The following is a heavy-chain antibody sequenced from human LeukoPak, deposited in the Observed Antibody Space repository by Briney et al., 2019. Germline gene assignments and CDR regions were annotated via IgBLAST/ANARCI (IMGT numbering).Heavy chain of an antibody. CDR3: ASSHVSPNWFDP. Sequence: SETLSLTCTVSGGSISSSSYYWGWIRQPPGKGLEWIGSIYYSGSTYYNPSLKSRVTISVDTSKNQFSLKLSSVTAADTAVYYCASSHVSPNWFDPWGQGTLVTVSS. J-gene: IGHJ5*02. V-gene: IGHV4-39*01. CDR2: IYYSGST. CDR1: GGSISSSSYY.